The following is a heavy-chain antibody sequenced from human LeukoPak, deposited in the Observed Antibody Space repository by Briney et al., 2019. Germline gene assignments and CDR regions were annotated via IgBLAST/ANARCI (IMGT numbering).Heavy chain of an antibody. Sequence: GGSLRPSCVASGITFNNAWMSWVRQVPGKGLEWVGRIRDKTEAEPTDYAAPVKGRFTISRDDTGTTLYLQMNSLKTEDTAVYYCTTHTGTYYEIDYWGQGTLVTVSS. CDR1: GITFNNAW. D-gene: IGHD1-26*01. CDR2: IRDKTEAEPT. V-gene: IGHV3-15*01. J-gene: IGHJ4*02. CDR3: TTHTGTYYEIDY.